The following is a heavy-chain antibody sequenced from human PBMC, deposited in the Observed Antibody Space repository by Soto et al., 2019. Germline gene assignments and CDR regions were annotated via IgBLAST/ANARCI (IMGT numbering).Heavy chain of an antibody. J-gene: IGHJ4*02. CDR3: ARLSGSYIDY. Sequence: GGSLRLSCAASGFTFSSNGMYWVRQAPGKGLEWVALIWYDGSRKYYADSVKGRFTISRDNSKNTLYLQMNSLRAEDTAVYYCARLSGSYIDYWGQGTLVTVSS. V-gene: IGHV3-33*07. D-gene: IGHD1-26*01. CDR2: IWYDGSRK. CDR1: GFTFSSNG.